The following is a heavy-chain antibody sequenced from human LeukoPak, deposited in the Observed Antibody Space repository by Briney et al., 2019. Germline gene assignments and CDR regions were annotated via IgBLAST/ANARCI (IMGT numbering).Heavy chain of an antibody. V-gene: IGHV4-4*09. Sequence: SETLSLTCTVSGGSISSYYWSWLRQPPGKGLEWIGYIYTSGTTNYNPSLKSRVTISVDMSQNQFSLKLSYVTAADTAVYYCARLTYSNSSPFDYWGQGTLVTVSS. J-gene: IGHJ4*02. CDR2: IYTSGTT. D-gene: IGHD6-6*01. CDR3: ARLTYSNSSPFDY. CDR1: GGSISSYY.